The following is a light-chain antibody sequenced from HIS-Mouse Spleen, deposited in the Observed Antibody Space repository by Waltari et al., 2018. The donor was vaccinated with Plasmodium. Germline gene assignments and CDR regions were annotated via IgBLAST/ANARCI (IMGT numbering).Light chain of an antibody. CDR1: QGISSY. CDR2: AAS. V-gene: IGKV1-8*01. CDR3: QQYYSYPYT. Sequence: AIRMTQSPSSFSASTGDRVTITCLASQGISSYLAWSQQKPGKAPKLLIYAASTLQSGVPSRFSGSGSGTDFTLTISCLQSEDFATYYCQQYYSYPYTFGQGTKLEIK. J-gene: IGKJ2*01.